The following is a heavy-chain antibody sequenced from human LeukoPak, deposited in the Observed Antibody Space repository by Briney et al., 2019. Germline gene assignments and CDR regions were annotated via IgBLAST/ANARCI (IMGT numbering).Heavy chain of an antibody. Sequence: PSETLSLTCTVSGDSITSYYWSWIRQPPGKGLEWIGYIYYTGSTNHNPSLKSRITISIDTSKNQFSLRLTSVTAADTAVYYCARRPIYYGSGSFKVWGKGTLVTVSS. CDR3: ARRPIYYGSGSFKV. J-gene: IGHJ4*02. V-gene: IGHV4-59*12. CDR2: IYYTGST. D-gene: IGHD3-10*01. CDR1: GDSITSYY.